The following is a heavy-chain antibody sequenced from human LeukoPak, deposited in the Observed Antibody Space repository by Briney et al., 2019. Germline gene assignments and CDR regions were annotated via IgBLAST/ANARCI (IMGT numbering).Heavy chain of an antibody. V-gene: IGHV3-21*01. Sequence: GGSLRLSCAASGFTFSSYSMNWVRQAPGQGLEWVSSISSSSSYIYYADSVKGRFTISRDNAKNSLYLQMNSLRAEDTAVYYCVRENYGDYDAFDMWGQGTMVTVSS. J-gene: IGHJ3*02. CDR3: VRENYGDYDAFDM. D-gene: IGHD4-17*01. CDR1: GFTFSSYS. CDR2: ISSSSSYI.